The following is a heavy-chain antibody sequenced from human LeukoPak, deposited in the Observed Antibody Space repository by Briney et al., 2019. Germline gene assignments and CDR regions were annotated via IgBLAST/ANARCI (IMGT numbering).Heavy chain of an antibody. CDR2: LNLSGST. J-gene: IGHJ4*02. D-gene: IGHD6-13*01. Sequence: SDTLSLTCAVYGGSFSGYYWSWIRQPPGKGLEWIGELNLSGSTNYKPSLKSRVTISVDTSKNQFSLKLSSVTAADTAVYYCARGNADVAAAGSVFDYWGQGALVTVS. CDR3: ARGNADVAAAGSVFDY. V-gene: IGHV4-34*01. CDR1: GGSFSGYY.